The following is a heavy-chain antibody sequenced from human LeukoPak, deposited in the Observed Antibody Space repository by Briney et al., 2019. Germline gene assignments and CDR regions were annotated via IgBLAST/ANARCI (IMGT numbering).Heavy chain of an antibody. D-gene: IGHD5-24*01. Sequence: SETLSLTCAVYGGSFSGYYWSWIRQPPGKGLEWIGEINHSGSTNYNPSLKSRVTISVDTSKNQFSLTLSSVTAADTAVYYCARGPRWLHGSHFDYWGQGTLVTVSS. J-gene: IGHJ4*02. V-gene: IGHV4-34*01. CDR1: GGSFSGYY. CDR3: ARGPRWLHGSHFDY. CDR2: INHSGST.